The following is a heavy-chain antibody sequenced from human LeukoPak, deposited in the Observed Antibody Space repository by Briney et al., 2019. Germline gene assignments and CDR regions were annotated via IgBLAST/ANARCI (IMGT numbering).Heavy chain of an antibody. CDR1: GFTFSSYG. V-gene: IGHV3-30*18. J-gene: IGHJ5*02. CDR2: ISYDGSNK. Sequence: QPGRSLRLSCAASGFTFSSYGMHWVRQAPGKGLEWVAVISYDGSNKYYADSVKGRFTISRDNSKNTPYLQIDSLRAEDTAVYYCAKDPGFDPWGQGTRVTVSS. CDR3: AKDPGFDP.